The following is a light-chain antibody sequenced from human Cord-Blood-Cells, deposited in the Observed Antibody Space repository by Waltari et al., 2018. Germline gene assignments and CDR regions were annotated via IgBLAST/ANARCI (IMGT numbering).Light chain of an antibody. CDR1: ALPTQY. V-gene: IGLV3-25*03. Sequence: SYELTHPPSLSLSPGQTARLTCTGDALPTQYAYCYQQKPGQAPVLVIYKDSERPSGIPARFSCSSSGTTVTLTISGVQAEDEADYYCQSADSSGTYWVFGGGTKLTVL. J-gene: IGLJ3*02. CDR3: QSADSSGTYWV. CDR2: KDS.